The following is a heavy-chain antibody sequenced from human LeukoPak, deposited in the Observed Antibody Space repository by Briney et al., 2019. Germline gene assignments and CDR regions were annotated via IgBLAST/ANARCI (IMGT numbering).Heavy chain of an antibody. D-gene: IGHD3-16*01. CDR3: AREYVWGRNFDY. V-gene: IGHV4-59*05. Sequence: PSETLSLTCTVSGGSISSYYWSWIRQPAGKGLEWIGRIYYSGSTYYNPSLKSRVTISVDTSKNQFSLKLSSVTAADTAVYYCAREYVWGRNFDYWGQGTLVTVSS. CDR1: GGSISSYY. CDR2: IYYSGST. J-gene: IGHJ4*02.